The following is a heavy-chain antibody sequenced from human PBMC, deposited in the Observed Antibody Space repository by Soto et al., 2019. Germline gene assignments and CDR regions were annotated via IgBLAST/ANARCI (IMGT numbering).Heavy chain of an antibody. V-gene: IGHV3-48*02. CDR1: GFRFNSYS. CDR3: ARDPARNLYGMDV. Sequence: GGSLRLSCEASGFRFNSYSMNWVRQAPQKELEWVSYIGSSTSSIYNADSVKGRFTISRDNAKNSLYLQMNSLRDEDTAVYYCARDPARNLYGMDVWGQGTTVTVSS. CDR2: IGSSTSSI. J-gene: IGHJ6*02.